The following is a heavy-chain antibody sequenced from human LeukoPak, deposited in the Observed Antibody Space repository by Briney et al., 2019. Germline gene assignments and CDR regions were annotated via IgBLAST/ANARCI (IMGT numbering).Heavy chain of an antibody. V-gene: IGHV4-30-2*01. J-gene: IGHJ4*02. CDR2: IYHSGST. CDR1: GGSISSGGYY. Sequence: SETLSLTCTVSGGSISSGGYYWSWIRQPPGKGLEWIGYIYHSGSTYYNPSLKSRVTISVDRSKNQFFLKLTSVTAADTAVYYCARAELALDYWGQGTLVTVSS. CDR3: ARAELALDY. D-gene: IGHD6-6*01.